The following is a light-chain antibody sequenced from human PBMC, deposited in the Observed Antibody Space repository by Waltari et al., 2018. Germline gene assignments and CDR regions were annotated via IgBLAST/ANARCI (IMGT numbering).Light chain of an antibody. CDR1: QSVSTS. CDR2: GAS. V-gene: IGKV3-15*01. CDR3: QQYNKWPTT. Sequence: IVMTQSPASLSVSLGERATLSCRASQSVSTSLAWYQQGPGQAPRHLIYGASTRASGIPARFSGVGSGPEFTLTISSLQSEDLGIYYCQQYNKWPTTFGQGTRLDIK. J-gene: IGKJ5*01.